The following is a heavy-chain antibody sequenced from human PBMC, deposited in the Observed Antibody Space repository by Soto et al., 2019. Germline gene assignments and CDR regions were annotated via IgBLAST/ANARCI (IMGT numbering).Heavy chain of an antibody. V-gene: IGHV4-59*08. CDR1: GGSISSYY. CDR2: IYYSGST. CDR3: ARRVVVVPAAMATPENWFDP. Sequence: SEALSLTCTVSGGSISSYYWSWIRQPPGKGLEWIGYIYYSGSTNYNPSLKSRVTISVDTSKNQFSLKLSSVTAADTAVYYCARRVVVVPAAMATPENWFDPWGQGTLVTVSS. D-gene: IGHD2-2*01. J-gene: IGHJ5*02.